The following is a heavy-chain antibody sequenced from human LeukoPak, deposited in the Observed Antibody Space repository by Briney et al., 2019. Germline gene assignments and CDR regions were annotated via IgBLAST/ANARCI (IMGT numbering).Heavy chain of an antibody. D-gene: IGHD6-13*01. Sequence: TSGTLSLTCAVSGASITNTYWSSWVRQPPGKGLEWIGEIHDSGATNYNPSLKSRVTISLDKSKNQFSPNLASVTAADTAIYYCATRATAGPWWGQGTLVTVSS. CDR3: ATRATAGPW. J-gene: IGHJ4*02. V-gene: IGHV4-4*02. CDR2: IHDSGAT. CDR1: GASITNTYW.